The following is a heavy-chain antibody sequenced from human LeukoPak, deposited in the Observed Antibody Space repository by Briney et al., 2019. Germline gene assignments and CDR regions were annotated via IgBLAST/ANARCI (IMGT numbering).Heavy chain of an antibody. CDR3: AKVGYSSSWYIYYYYGMDV. V-gene: IGHV3-30*18. CDR2: ISYDGSNK. CDR1: GFTFSSYG. J-gene: IGHJ6*02. Sequence: GGSLRLSCAASGFTFSSYGMHWVRQAPGKGLEWVAVISYDGSNKYYADSVKGRFTISRDNSKNTLYLQMNSLRAEDTAVYYCAKVGYSSSWYIYYYYGMDVWGQGTTVTVSS. D-gene: IGHD6-13*01.